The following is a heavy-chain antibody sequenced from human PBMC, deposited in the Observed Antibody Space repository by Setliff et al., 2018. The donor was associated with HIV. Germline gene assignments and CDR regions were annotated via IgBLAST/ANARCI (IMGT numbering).Heavy chain of an antibody. CDR1: GYTFSSYG. CDR3: ATDQLLLGGSYSDY. Sequence: ASVKVSCKASGYTFSSYGISWVRQAPGQGLEWVGWISVFNGNTDYAEKFEGRVTMTEDASTDTAYMELSSLTSEDTAIYFCATDQLLLGGSYSDYWGQGTLVTVSS. CDR2: ISVFNGNT. J-gene: IGHJ4*02. V-gene: IGHV1-18*01. D-gene: IGHD1-26*01.